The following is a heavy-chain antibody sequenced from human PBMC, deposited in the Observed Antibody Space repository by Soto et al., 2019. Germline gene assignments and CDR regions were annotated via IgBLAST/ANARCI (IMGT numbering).Heavy chain of an antibody. CDR1: GVSFSGYY. D-gene: IGHD3-10*01. CDR2: IKHNGST. V-gene: IGHV4-34*01. J-gene: IGHJ5*02. CDR3: ARGLVGMVRGLYWVDP. Sequence: SDTLSITSAGYGVSFSGYYWSCIRQPPWKGLEWIGEIKHNGSTNNNPSLKSRVTISVDTSKNQCSLKLSSVTAADTAVYYCARGLVGMVRGLYWVDPWGQGTLVTVSS.